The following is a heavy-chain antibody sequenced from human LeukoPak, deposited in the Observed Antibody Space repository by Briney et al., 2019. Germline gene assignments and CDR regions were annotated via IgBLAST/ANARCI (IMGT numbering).Heavy chain of an antibody. CDR2: IRYDGSNR. CDR1: GFTFSSYG. V-gene: IGHV3-30*02. Sequence: GGSLRLSCAASGFTFSSYGMHWVRQAPGKGLEWVAFIRYDGSNRYHADSVKGRFTISRDNSKNTLYLQMNSLRAEDTAVYYCGCDYYDSSGYYFWGQGTLVTVSS. D-gene: IGHD3-22*01. CDR3: GCDYYDSSGYYF. J-gene: IGHJ4*02.